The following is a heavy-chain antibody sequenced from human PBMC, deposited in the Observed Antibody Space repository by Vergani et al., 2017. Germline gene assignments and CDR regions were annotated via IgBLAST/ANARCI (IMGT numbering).Heavy chain of an antibody. CDR1: GYTFTGYY. J-gene: IGHJ4*02. CDR2: INPNSGGT. Sequence: QVQLVQSGAEVKKPGASVKVSCKASGYTFTGYYMHWVRQAPGQGLEWMGWINPNSGGTNYAQKLQGRVTMTTDTSTSTAYMELRSLRSDDTAVYYCAREITYYYGSGSYFDYWGQGTLVTVSS. D-gene: IGHD3-10*01. CDR3: AREITYYYGSGSYFDY. V-gene: IGHV1-2*02.